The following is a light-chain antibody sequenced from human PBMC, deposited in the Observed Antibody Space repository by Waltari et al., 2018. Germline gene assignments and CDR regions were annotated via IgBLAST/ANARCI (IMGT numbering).Light chain of an antibody. V-gene: IGKV4-1*01. CDR2: LAS. CDR1: QPVLYSANNKHY. J-gene: IGKJ2*01. Sequence: DIVMTQSPDSLAVSLGERATIHCKSIQPVLYSANNKHYLAWYHQKPGQPPKLLIYLASTRESGVPDRFGGSGSGTDFTLTISSLQAEDVAVYYCHQFYVAPHTFGQGTRLVIK. CDR3: HQFYVAPHT.